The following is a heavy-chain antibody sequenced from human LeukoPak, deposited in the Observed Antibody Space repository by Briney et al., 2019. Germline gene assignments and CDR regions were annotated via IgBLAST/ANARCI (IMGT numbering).Heavy chain of an antibody. J-gene: IGHJ4*02. Sequence: ASVKVSCKASGYTFTSYGISWVRQAPGQGLEWMGWISAYNGNTNYAQKLQGRVTMTTDTSTSTAYMELRSLRSDDTAVYYCATDLMVVTVYGSNYWGQGTLVTVSS. CDR2: ISAYNGNT. CDR3: ATDLMVVTVYGSNY. V-gene: IGHV1-18*01. CDR1: GYTFTSYG. D-gene: IGHD4-23*01.